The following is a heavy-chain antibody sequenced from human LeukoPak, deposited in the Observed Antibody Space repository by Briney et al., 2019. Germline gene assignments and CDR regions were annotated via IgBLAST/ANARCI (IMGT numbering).Heavy chain of an antibody. V-gene: IGHV4-59*12. CDR3: GSRRTAMFGVIKGPIDY. J-gene: IGHJ4*02. Sequence: SETLSLTCTVSGGSISSYYWSWIRQPPGKGLEWIGYIYYSGSPNNNPSLKSRVSISFDTSKNQFSLKLTSVTAADTAVYYCGSRRTAMFGVIKGPIDYWGQGTLVTVSS. D-gene: IGHD3-3*01. CDR2: IYYSGSP. CDR1: GGSISSYY.